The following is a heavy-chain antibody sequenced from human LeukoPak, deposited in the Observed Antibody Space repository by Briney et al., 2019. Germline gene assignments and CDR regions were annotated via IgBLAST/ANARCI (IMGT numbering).Heavy chain of an antibody. J-gene: IGHJ4*02. CDR2: ISSSGSTI. Sequence: PGGSLRLSCAASGFTFSSYEMNWVRQAPGKGLEWVSYISSSGSTIYYADSVKGRFTISRDNAKNSLYLQMNSLRAEDTAVYYCARDRGITFREYWGQGTLVTVSS. CDR3: ARDRGITFREY. D-gene: IGHD3-10*01. V-gene: IGHV3-48*03. CDR1: GFTFSSYE.